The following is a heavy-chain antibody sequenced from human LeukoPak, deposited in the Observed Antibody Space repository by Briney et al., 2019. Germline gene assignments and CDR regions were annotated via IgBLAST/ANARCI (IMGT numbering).Heavy chain of an antibody. Sequence: SETLSLTCTVSGGSISSSSYYWGWIRQPPGKGLEWIGSIYYSGSTYYNPSLKSRVTISVDTSKNQFYLKLSSVTAADTAVYYCARDFGGGKGYCSGGSCYSRFPYYMDVWGKGTTVTVSS. CDR3: ARDFGGGKGYCSGGSCYSRFPYYMDV. D-gene: IGHD2-15*01. V-gene: IGHV4-39*07. CDR2: IYYSGST. J-gene: IGHJ6*03. CDR1: GGSISSSSYY.